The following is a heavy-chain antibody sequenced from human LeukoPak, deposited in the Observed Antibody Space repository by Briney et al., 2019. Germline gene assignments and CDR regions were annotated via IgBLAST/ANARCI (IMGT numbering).Heavy chain of an antibody. D-gene: IGHD6-19*01. Sequence: SETLCLTCTVSGGSLGSYYWSWVRQPPGKGLEWVGYIYYSGSTNYNPSLKSRVTISVDTSKNQFSLKLSSVTAADTAVYYCARLAYSSGCYWGQGTLVTVSS. CDR2: IYYSGST. CDR1: GGSLGSYY. J-gene: IGHJ4*02. V-gene: IGHV4-59*01. CDR3: ARLAYSSGCY.